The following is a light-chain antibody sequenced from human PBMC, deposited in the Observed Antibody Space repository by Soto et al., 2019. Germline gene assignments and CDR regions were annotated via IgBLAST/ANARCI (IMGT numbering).Light chain of an antibody. CDR2: RNN. Sequence: QSVLTQPPSASGTPGQRVTISCSGSSSNIGSNYVYWYQQLPGTAPKLLIYRNNQRHSGVPDRFSGSKSGTSASLAISGRRSEYEADYYCAAWDDSLSVVVFGGGTKHTVL. J-gene: IGLJ2*01. V-gene: IGLV1-47*01. CDR3: AAWDDSLSVVV. CDR1: SSNIGSNY.